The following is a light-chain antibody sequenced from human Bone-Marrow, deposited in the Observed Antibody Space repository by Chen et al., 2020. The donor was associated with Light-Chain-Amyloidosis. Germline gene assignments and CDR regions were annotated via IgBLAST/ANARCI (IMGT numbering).Light chain of an antibody. CDR3: QVWDSSSDQVV. Sequence: SYVLTQPPSVSVAPIQTARITCGGNDIENEVVHWYQQKPGQAPVLVVSDDSDRPSGIPERFSGSNSGNTATLTISRVEAGDEADYYCQVWDSSSDQVVFGGGTKLTVL. CDR1: DIENEV. J-gene: IGLJ2*01. CDR2: DDS. V-gene: IGLV3-21*02.